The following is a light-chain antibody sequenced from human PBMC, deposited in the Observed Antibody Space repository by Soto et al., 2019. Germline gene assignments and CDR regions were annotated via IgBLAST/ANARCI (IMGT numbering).Light chain of an antibody. Sequence: QSVLTQAPSASETPGQRVTISCSGSSSNIGSNTVNWYQQLPGTAPKLLIYNNNQRPSGVPDRFSGSKSGTSASLAISGLQSEDEADYYCAAWDGSLNGVVFGGGTKLTVL. CDR1: SSNIGSNT. V-gene: IGLV1-44*01. J-gene: IGLJ3*02. CDR3: AAWDGSLNGVV. CDR2: NNN.